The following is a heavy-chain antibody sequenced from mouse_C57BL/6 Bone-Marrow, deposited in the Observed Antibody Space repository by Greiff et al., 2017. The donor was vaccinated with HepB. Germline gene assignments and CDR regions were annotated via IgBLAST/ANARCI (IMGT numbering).Heavy chain of an antibody. J-gene: IGHJ2*01. Sequence: QVQLQQSGAELARPGASVKMSCKASGYTFTSYTMHWVKQRPGQGLEWIGYINPSSGYTKYNQKFKDKATLTADKSSSTAYMQLSSLTSEDSAVYYCARSGDYGSSGGDYFDYWGQGTTLTVSS. CDR1: GYTFTSYT. CDR2: INPSSGYT. V-gene: IGHV1-4*01. CDR3: ARSGDYGSSGGDYFDY. D-gene: IGHD1-1*01.